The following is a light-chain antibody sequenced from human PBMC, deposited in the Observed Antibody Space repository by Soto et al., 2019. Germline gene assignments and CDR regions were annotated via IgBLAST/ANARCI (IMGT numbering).Light chain of an antibody. CDR2: GAS. J-gene: IGKJ1*01. CDR3: QQYSDWPPT. CDR1: QTVYTY. V-gene: IGKV3-15*01. Sequence: EIVLTQSPATLSLSPGERATLSCTASQTVYTYLAWYQQKPGQAPRLLIDGASTRATGIPARFSGSGSGTEFSLTISSLQSEDFAVYYCQQYSDWPPTFGQGTKVDIK.